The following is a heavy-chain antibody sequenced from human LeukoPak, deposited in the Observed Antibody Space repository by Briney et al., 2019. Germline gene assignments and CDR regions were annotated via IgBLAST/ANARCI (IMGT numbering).Heavy chain of an antibody. D-gene: IGHD6-6*01. J-gene: IGHJ4*02. CDR2: ISSSSSYI. Sequence: PGGSLRLSCAASGFTFSSYSMNWVRQAPGKGLEWVSSISSSSSYIHYADSVKGRFTISRDNAKNSLYLQMNSLRAEDTAVYYCARDFHSAPGPFDYWGQGTLVTVSS. CDR3: ARDFHSAPGPFDY. CDR1: GFTFSSYS. V-gene: IGHV3-21*01.